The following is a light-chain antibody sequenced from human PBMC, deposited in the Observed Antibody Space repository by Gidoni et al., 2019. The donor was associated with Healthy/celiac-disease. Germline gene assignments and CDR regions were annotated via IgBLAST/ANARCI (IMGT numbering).Light chain of an antibody. V-gene: IGKV1-8*01. CDR2: AAS. Sequence: AIRMTQSPSSFSASTGDRVTITCRASQGISSYLAWYQQKPGKAPKLLIYAASTLQSGVPSRFSGSGSGTDFTLTISCLQSEDFATYDCQQYYSYPRTFGQXTKVEIK. CDR3: QQYYSYPRT. CDR1: QGISSY. J-gene: IGKJ1*01.